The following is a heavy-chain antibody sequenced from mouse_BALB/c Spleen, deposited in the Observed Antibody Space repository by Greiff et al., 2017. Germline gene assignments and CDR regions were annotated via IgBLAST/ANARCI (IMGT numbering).Heavy chain of an antibody. CDR2: IRNKANGYTT. J-gene: IGHJ4*01. D-gene: IGHD2-4*01. CDR1: GFTFTDYY. V-gene: IGHV7-3*02. Sequence: EVQGVESGGGLVQPGGSLRLSCATSGFTFTDYYMSWVRQPPGKALEWLGFIRNKANGYTTEYSASVKGRFTISRDNSQSILYLQMNTLRAEDSATYYCARDGITAWGYYAMDYWGQGTSVTVSS. CDR3: ARDGITAWGYYAMDY.